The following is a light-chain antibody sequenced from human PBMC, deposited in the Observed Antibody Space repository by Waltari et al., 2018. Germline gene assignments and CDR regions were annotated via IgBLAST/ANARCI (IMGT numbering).Light chain of an antibody. V-gene: IGKV1-5*01. Sequence: DIQMTQSPSTLSASVGDRVTITCRASQSISSWLAWYQQKPGKVPQRLIDDASSLESGVPSRFSGSGSGTEFTLTISSLQPDDFATYYCQQYNSYSWTFGQGTKVEIK. CDR1: QSISSW. CDR3: QQYNSYSWT. J-gene: IGKJ1*01. CDR2: DAS.